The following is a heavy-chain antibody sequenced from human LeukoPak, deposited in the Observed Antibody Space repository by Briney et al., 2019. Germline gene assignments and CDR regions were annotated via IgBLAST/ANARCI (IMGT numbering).Heavy chain of an antibody. J-gene: IGHJ4*02. V-gene: IGHV3-23*01. CDR2: ISGGGDST. CDR3: AKTYFYSSGGAY. Sequence: PGGSLRLSCAASGFTFRDYAMSWVRQAPGKGLEWVSTISGGGDSTDYSDSVKGRFTISRDNSKNTLYLQMNSLRVEDTAIYYCAKTYFYSSGGAYWGQGTLVTVSS. D-gene: IGHD3-10*01. CDR1: GFTFRDYA.